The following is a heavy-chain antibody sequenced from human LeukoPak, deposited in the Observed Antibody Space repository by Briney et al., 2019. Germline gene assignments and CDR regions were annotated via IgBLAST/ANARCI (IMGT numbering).Heavy chain of an antibody. Sequence: ASVKVSCKASGYTFTSYDINWVRQATGQGLEWMGWMNPNSGNTGYAQKFQGRVTMTRNTSISTAYMELSSLRSEDTAVYYCARGTYSCSWYRRRSTWFDPWGQGTLVTVSS. D-gene: IGHD6-13*01. V-gene: IGHV1-8*01. CDR3: ARGTYSCSWYRRRSTWFDP. CDR2: MNPNSGNT. CDR1: GYTFTSYD. J-gene: IGHJ5*02.